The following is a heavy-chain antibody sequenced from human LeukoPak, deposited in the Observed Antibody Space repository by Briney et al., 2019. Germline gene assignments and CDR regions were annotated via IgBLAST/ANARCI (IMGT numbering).Heavy chain of an antibody. V-gene: IGHV3-33*01. Sequence: PGRSLRLSCAASGFTFKNYGMHWVRQAPGKGLEWVAVIWYDGSNKYYADSVKGRFTISRDNSKNTLYLQMNTLRAEDTAIYYCARDRSVDFFDFWGRGTLVTVSP. CDR1: GFTFKNYG. J-gene: IGHJ4*02. CDR2: IWYDGSNK. D-gene: IGHD5-12*01. CDR3: ARDRSVDFFDF.